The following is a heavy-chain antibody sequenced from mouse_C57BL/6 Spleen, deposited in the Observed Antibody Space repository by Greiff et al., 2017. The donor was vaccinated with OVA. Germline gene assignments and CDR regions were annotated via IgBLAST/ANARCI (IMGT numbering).Heavy chain of an antibody. J-gene: IGHJ3*01. D-gene: IGHD2-10*02. CDR3: TTRYGTIAY. V-gene: IGHV14-1*01. Sequence: EVHLVESGAELVRPGASVKLSCTASGFNIKDYYMHWVKQRPEQGLEWIGRIDPEDGDTEYAPKFQGKATMTAETSSHTAYLQLSSLTSEDTAVYYCTTRYGTIAYWGQGTLVSVSA. CDR1: GFNIKDYY. CDR2: IDPEDGDT.